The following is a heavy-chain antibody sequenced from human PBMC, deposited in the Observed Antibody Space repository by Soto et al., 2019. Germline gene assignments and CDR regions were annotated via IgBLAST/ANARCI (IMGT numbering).Heavy chain of an antibody. J-gene: IGHJ6*02. D-gene: IGHD6-13*01. Sequence: GESLKISCKGSGYSFTSYWIGWVRQMPGKGLEWMGIIYPGDSDTRYSPSFQGQVTISADKSISTAYLQWSSLKASDTAMYYCARHVGGALLGRPQHRYPSGYSSSWPHGYYGMDVWGQGTTVTVSS. CDR3: ARHVGGALLGRPQHRYPSGYSSSWPHGYYGMDV. V-gene: IGHV5-51*01. CDR1: GYSFTSYW. CDR2: IYPGDSDT.